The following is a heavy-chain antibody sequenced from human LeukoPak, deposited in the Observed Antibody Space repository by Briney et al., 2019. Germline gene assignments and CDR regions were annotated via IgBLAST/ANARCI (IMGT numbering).Heavy chain of an antibody. CDR3: ARGFYYDFWSGYSRHYNWFDP. V-gene: IGHV1-46*01. D-gene: IGHD3-3*01. CDR1: GYTFTSYY. J-gene: IGHJ5*02. Sequence: GASVKVSCKASGYTFTSYYMHWVRQAPGQGLEWMGIINPSGGSTSYAQKFQGRVTMTRNTSISTAYMELSSLRSEDTAVYYCARGFYYDFWSGYSRHYNWFDPWGQGTLVTVSS. CDR2: INPSGGST.